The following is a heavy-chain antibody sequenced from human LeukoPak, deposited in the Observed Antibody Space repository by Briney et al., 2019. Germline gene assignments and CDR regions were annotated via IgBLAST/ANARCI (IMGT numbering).Heavy chain of an antibody. CDR3: GRDRYRRQQLGVLSYYYYGMDV. J-gene: IGHJ6*02. D-gene: IGHD6-13*01. CDR2: TYYRSKWYN. V-gene: IGHV6-1*01. Sequence: SQTLSLTCAISGDSVSSNSAAWTWIRQSPSRGLERLGRTYYRSKWYNDYAVSVKSRITINPDTTKNQFSLQLNSVTPEDTAVYYCGRDRYRRQQLGVLSYYYYGMDVWGQGTTVTVSS. CDR1: GDSVSSNSAA.